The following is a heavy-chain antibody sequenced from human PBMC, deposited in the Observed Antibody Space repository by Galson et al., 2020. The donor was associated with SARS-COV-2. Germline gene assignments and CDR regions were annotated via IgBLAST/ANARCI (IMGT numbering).Heavy chain of an antibody. CDR3: ARDPYSSSSFADY. J-gene: IGHJ4*02. CDR1: GFTFNSYS. D-gene: IGHD6-6*01. Sequence: GGSLRLSCAGSGFTFNSYSLHWVRQAPGKGLEWVAVMSNDGTNEYYADSVKGRFTISRDNSKNTLYLQMNSLRTEGTAVYFCARDPYSSSSFADYWGQGTLVTVSS. CDR2: MSNDGTNE. V-gene: IGHV3-30-3*01.